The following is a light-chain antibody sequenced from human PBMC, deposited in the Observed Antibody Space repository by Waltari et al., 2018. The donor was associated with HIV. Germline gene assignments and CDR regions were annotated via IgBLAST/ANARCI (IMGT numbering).Light chain of an antibody. Sequence: DIVLTQSPATLSLSPGERGTLSCRASQSVSSYLAWYQQKPGQAPRLLIYDASNRATGIPARFSGSGSGTDFALTISSLEPEDFAVYYCQQRSNWPPRHTFGQGTKLEIK. CDR1: QSVSSY. CDR2: DAS. V-gene: IGKV3-11*01. J-gene: IGKJ2*01. CDR3: QQRSNWPPRHT.